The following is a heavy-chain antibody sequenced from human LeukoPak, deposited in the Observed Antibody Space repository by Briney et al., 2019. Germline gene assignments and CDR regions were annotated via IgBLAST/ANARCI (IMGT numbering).Heavy chain of an antibody. Sequence: PGKSLTLSCVVSGFNFDNFAMHWVRQPLGKGLEWVAVISHDGRTKYYADSMKGRITISRDNSKNTLFLQMNNLRSEDTAVYFCARPSPPGDGYNPPDHWGQGTLVTVSS. D-gene: IGHD5-24*01. CDR3: ARPSPPGDGYNPPDH. CDR1: GFNFDNFA. J-gene: IGHJ4*02. V-gene: IGHV3-30*04. CDR2: ISHDGRTK.